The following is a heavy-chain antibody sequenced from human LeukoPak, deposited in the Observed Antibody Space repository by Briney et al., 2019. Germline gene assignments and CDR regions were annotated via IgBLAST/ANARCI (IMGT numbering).Heavy chain of an antibody. CDR1: EYTFTAYY. J-gene: IGHJ4*02. CDR3: ARVRIAVSGTLGY. Sequence: GASVKVSCKTSEYTFTAYYIHWVRQAPGQGLEWMGWINPNSGGTNYAQKFQGRVAMTRDTSISTAYMELNSLRSDDTAVYYCARVRIAVSGTLGYWGQGTLVTVPS. V-gene: IGHV1-2*02. CDR2: INPNSGGT. D-gene: IGHD6-19*01.